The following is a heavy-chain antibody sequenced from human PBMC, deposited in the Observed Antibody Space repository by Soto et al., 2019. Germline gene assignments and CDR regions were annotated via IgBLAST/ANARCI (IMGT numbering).Heavy chain of an antibody. CDR1: GFTFSSYW. J-gene: IGHJ4*02. D-gene: IGHD1-26*01. CDR3: ARAPRSYGPNFDY. Sequence: EVQLVESGGGLVQPGGSLRLSCAASGFTFSSYWMSWVRQAPGKGLEWVANIKQDGSEKYYVDSVKGRFTISRDNAKNSMYLQMNSLRAEDTAVYYCARAPRSYGPNFDYWGQGTLVTVSS. CDR2: IKQDGSEK. V-gene: IGHV3-7*01.